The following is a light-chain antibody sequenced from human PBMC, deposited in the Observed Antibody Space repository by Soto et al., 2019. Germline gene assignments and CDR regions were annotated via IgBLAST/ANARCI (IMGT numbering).Light chain of an antibody. CDR3: QQRSNWPLLT. Sequence: EIVLTQSPATLSLSPGERATLSCRASQSVGGYLAWYQQKPGQAPRLLIYDASNRVTGIPARFSGSGSGTDFTLTISTLEPEDFAVYYCQQRSNWPLLTFGGGTKVEIK. J-gene: IGKJ4*01. CDR1: QSVGGY. V-gene: IGKV3-11*01. CDR2: DAS.